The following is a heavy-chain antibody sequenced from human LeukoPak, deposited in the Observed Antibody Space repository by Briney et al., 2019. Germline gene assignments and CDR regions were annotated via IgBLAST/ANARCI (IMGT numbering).Heavy chain of an antibody. CDR2: IYSSGNT. CDR1: GTSIGTYY. V-gene: IGHV4-4*07. Sequence: SETLSLTCTISGTSIGTYYWSWIRQPAGKGLEWIGRIYSSGNTNYNPSLKSRVTLSVDTSKNQFSLKLSSVTAADTAVYYCAREGTSGTHLNWFDPWGQGTLVTVSS. D-gene: IGHD1-1*01. CDR3: AREGTSGTHLNWFDP. J-gene: IGHJ5*02.